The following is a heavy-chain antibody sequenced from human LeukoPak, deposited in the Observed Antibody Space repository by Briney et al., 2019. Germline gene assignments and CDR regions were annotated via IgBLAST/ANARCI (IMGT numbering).Heavy chain of an antibody. V-gene: IGHV5-51*01. CDR2: IYPGDSDT. Sequence: GESLKISCKGSEYRSTSYWIGWVRPMPGKGLEWMGIIYPGDSDTRYSPSFQGQVTISADKSISTAYLQWSSLKASDTAMYYCARSSPYYRDAFDIWGQGTMVTVSS. CDR3: ARSSPYYRDAFDI. J-gene: IGHJ3*02. CDR1: EYRSTSYW. D-gene: IGHD3-10*01.